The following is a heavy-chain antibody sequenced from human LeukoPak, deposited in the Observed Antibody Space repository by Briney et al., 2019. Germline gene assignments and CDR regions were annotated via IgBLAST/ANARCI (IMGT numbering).Heavy chain of an antibody. V-gene: IGHV3-7*01. CDR3: ATSADSPGNS. Sequence: PGGSLRLSCAASGFTFSTYWMSWVRQAPGKGLEWVANLKQDGSVKHYVDSVKGRFTISRDNAKNSLYLQMTNLRAEDTAVYYCATSADSPGNSWGQGTPITVSS. J-gene: IGHJ4*02. CDR1: GFTFSTYW. D-gene: IGHD4-23*01. CDR2: LKQDGSVK.